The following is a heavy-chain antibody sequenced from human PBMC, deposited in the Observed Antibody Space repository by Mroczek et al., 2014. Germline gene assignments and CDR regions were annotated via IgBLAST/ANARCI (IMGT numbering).Heavy chain of an antibody. D-gene: IGHD1-26*01. Sequence: VQAGAVVGRLGTAWGGPVRLSCAASGFTFSSYAMSWVRQAPGKGLEWVSAISGSGGSTYYADSVKGRFTISRDNSKNTLYLQMNSLRAEDTAVYYCAKDKEQWELTDDAFDIWGQGTMVTVSS. V-gene: IGHV3-23*04. CDR3: AKDKEQWELTDDAFDI. CDR2: ISGSGGST. J-gene: IGHJ3*02. CDR1: GFTFSSYA.